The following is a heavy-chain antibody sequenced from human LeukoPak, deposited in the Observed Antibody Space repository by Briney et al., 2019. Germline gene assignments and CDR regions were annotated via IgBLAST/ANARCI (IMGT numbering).Heavy chain of an antibody. Sequence: GGSLRLSCAASGFTFDDYAMHWVRQAPGKGLEWVSGISWNSGSIGYADSVKGRFTISRDNAKNSLYLQMNSLRAEDTALYYCAKDRYYDFWSGYYTGITHYYYYGMDVWGQGTTVTVSS. D-gene: IGHD3-3*01. CDR2: ISWNSGSI. CDR1: GFTFDDYA. V-gene: IGHV3-9*01. CDR3: AKDRYYDFWSGYYTGITHYYYYGMDV. J-gene: IGHJ6*02.